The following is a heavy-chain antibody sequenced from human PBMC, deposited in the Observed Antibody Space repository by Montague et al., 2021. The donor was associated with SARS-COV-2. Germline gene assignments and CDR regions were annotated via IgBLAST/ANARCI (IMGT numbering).Heavy chain of an antibody. V-gene: IGHV4-59*01. CDR1: GGSISSNY. Sequence: SETLSLTCTLSGGSISSNYWSWIRQPPGKGLEWIGNVIYSRSTNYIPSLKSRVTISVDTSKNQFSLKVSSVTAADTAVYFCARDIGADGVMDVWGQGTTVSVSS. J-gene: IGHJ6*02. D-gene: IGHD3-10*01. CDR3: ARDIGADGVMDV. CDR2: VIYSRST.